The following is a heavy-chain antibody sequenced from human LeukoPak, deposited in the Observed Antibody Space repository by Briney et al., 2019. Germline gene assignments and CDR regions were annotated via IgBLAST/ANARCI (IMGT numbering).Heavy chain of an antibody. Sequence: IPSETLTLTCNVSGYSISSGYFWGWVRQAPGKGLEWIGSIYQRATVHYNPSLKSRVTISLDTSKNHFSLNLRSMQASDTAVYYCARAFCVGECFVLHIFFDSWGQGTLVTVSS. J-gene: IGHJ4*02. CDR3: ARAFCVGECFVLHIFFDS. CDR1: GYSISSGYF. V-gene: IGHV4-38-2*02. CDR2: IYQRATV. D-gene: IGHD2-21*01.